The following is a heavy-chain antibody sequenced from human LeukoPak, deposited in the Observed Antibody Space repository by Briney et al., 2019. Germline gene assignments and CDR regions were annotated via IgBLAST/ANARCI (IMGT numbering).Heavy chain of an antibody. D-gene: IGHD3-16*01. V-gene: IGHV4-59*08. CDR1: GGPISSYY. J-gene: IGHJ4*02. CDR2: IYYSGST. CDR3: ARLLTTLDY. Sequence: SETLSLTCTVSGGPISSYYWSWIRQPPAKGLEWIGYIYYSGSTNYNPSLKSRVTISVDTSKNQFSLKLSSVTAADTAVYYCARLLTTLDYWGQGTLVTVSS.